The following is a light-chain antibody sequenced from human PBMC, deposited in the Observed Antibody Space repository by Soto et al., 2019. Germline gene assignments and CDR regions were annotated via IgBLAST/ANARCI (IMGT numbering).Light chain of an antibody. Sequence: IQLTQSLSSLSASIGDRITITCRSSQDIASYLAWYQQKPVNAPKLLIYAASTLHSGVPSRFSGSGSGTDFTLTISSLQPEAFVTYYCQQLNVNLLFGQGTKLEIK. V-gene: IGKV1-9*01. J-gene: IGKJ2*01. CDR3: QQLNVNLL. CDR2: AAS. CDR1: QDIASY.